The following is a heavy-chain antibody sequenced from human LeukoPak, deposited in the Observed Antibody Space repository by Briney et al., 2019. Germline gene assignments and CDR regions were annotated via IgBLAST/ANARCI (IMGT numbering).Heavy chain of an antibody. V-gene: IGHV4-34*01. D-gene: IGHD3-10*01. CDR1: GGSFSGYY. J-gene: IGHJ6*04. Sequence: SETLSLTCAVYGGSFSGYYWSWIRQPPGKGLEWIGEINHSGSTNYNPSLKSRVTISVDTSKNQFSLKLSSVTAADTAVYYCARVGRGSGSGNQLSHYYGMDVWGKGTTVTVSS. CDR3: ARVGRGSGSGNQLSHYYGMDV. CDR2: INHSGST.